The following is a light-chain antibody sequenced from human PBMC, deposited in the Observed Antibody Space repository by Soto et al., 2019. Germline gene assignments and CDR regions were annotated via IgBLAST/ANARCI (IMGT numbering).Light chain of an antibody. CDR3: SSYAGSGSYV. CDR1: SSDVGAYNY. J-gene: IGLJ1*01. V-gene: IGLV2-14*01. Sequence: QSVLTQPASVSGSPGQSITISCTGTSSDVGAYNYVSWYQQHPGKAPKLMIYDVGNRPSGVSNRFSGSKSDNTASLTISGLQAEDESDYYCSSYAGSGSYVFGTGTKLTVL. CDR2: DVG.